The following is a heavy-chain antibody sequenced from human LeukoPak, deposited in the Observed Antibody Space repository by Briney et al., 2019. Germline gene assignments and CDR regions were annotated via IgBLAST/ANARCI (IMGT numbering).Heavy chain of an antibody. CDR3: ARDRPYYYDGSGYYIPYYFDY. CDR1: GYTFTSYG. J-gene: IGHJ4*02. CDR2: ISAYNGNT. Sequence: GASVKVSCKASGYTFTSYGISWVRQAPGQGLEWMGWISAYNGNTNYAQKLQGRVTMTTDTSTSTAYMELRSLRSDDTAVYYCARDRPYYYDGSGYYIPYYFDYWGQGTLVTVSS. V-gene: IGHV1-18*01. D-gene: IGHD3-22*01.